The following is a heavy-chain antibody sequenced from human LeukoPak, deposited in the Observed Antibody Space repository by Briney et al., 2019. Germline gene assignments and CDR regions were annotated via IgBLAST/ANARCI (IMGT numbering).Heavy chain of an antibody. CDR3: ASGANFHTLSY. V-gene: IGHV1-69*13. CDR2: IIPIFGTA. D-gene: IGHD2/OR15-2a*01. J-gene: IGHJ4*02. Sequence: SVKVSCKASGGTFSSYAISWARQAPGQGLEWMGGIIPIFGTANYAQKFQGRVTIAADESTSTAYMELSSLRSEDTAVYYCASGANFHTLSYWGQGTLVTVSS. CDR1: GGTFSSYA.